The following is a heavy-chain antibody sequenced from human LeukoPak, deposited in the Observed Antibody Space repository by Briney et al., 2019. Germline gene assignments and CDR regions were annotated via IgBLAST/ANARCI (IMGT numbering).Heavy chain of an antibody. CDR3: AKGYTSGFMIFDH. J-gene: IGHJ4*02. D-gene: IGHD6-19*01. CDR2: ISDSGGNT. V-gene: IGHV3-23*01. Sequence: GGSLRLSCAASGFTFSSYVMSWVRQAPGKGLEWVSAISDSGGNTYYADSVKGRFTISRDNSKNTLYLQMNSLRAEDTAVYYCAKGYTSGFMIFDHWGQGTLVTVSS. CDR1: GFTFSSYV.